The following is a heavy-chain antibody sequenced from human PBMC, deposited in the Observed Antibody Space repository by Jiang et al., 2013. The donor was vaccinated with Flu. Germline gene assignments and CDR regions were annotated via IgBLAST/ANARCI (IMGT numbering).Heavy chain of an antibody. D-gene: IGHD2-21*02. V-gene: IGHV3-66*01. CDR2: IYSGGAT. J-gene: IGHJ4*02. Sequence: LSCAASGFTVSSNYMTWVRQAPGKGLEWVSTIYSGGATFYADSVKGRFTISRDNSKNTLYLQMNSLRAEDTAVYYCARDIPYCGGDCYSYWGQGALVTVSS. CDR1: GFTVSSNY. CDR3: ARDIPYCGGDCYSY.